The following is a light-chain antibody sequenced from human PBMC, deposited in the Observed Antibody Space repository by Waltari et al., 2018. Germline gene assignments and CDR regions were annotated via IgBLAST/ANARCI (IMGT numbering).Light chain of an antibody. CDR3: QAWDSSTYV. J-gene: IGLJ1*01. Sequence: SYELTQPPSVSVSPGQTASITCSGDKLGDKYACWYQQKPGQAPVLVIYHDSKRPSGIPERFSGSNSGNTATLTISGTQAMDEADYYCQAWDSSTYVFGTGTKVTVL. CDR2: HDS. CDR1: KLGDKY. V-gene: IGLV3-1*01.